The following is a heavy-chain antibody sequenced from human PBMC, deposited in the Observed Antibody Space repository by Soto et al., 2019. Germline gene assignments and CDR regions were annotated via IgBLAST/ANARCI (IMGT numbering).Heavy chain of an antibody. D-gene: IGHD6-19*01. Sequence: EVQLLESGGGLVQPGGSLRLSCAASGFTFSSYAMSWVRQAPGKGLDWVSVISGSGENTYYADSVKGRFTISRDNSKNMLYLQMNSLRAEDTAVYYCANGRIPVAGYHHCFDYWGQGTLVTVSS. CDR1: GFTFSSYA. CDR3: ANGRIPVAGYHHCFDY. J-gene: IGHJ4*02. V-gene: IGHV3-23*01. CDR2: ISGSGENT.